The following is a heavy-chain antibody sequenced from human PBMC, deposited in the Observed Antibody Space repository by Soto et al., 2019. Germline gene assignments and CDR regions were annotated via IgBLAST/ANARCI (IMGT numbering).Heavy chain of an antibody. V-gene: IGHV3-30*18. CDR1: GFTFSTTG. CDR3: AKDLRQGASGATVYGMDV. Sequence: QVQLVESGGGVVQPGTSLRLSCTASGFTFSTTGMHWVRQAPGKGLEWVAVISYDGSKTYYADSVKGRLTISRDNSRGTVYLQMNSLRPEDRAVYYCAKDLRQGASGATVYGMDVWGQGTTVSVSS. J-gene: IGHJ6*02. D-gene: IGHD7-27*01. CDR2: ISYDGSKT.